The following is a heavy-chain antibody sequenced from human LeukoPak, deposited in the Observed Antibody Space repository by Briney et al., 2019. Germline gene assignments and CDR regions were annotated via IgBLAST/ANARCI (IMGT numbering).Heavy chain of an antibody. CDR3: ASAELLWFGEGAFDI. CDR2: INHSGST. J-gene: IGHJ3*02. D-gene: IGHD3-10*01. CDR1: GYSISSGYY. V-gene: IGHV4-38-2*01. Sequence: PSETLSLTCAVSGYSISSGYYWGWIRQPPGKGLEWIGEINHSGSTNYNPSLKSRVTISVDTSKNQFSLKLSSVTAADTAVYYCASAELLWFGEGAFDIWGQGTMVTVSS.